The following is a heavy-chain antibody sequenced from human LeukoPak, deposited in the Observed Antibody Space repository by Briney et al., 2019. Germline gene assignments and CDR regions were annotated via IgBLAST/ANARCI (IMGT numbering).Heavy chain of an antibody. V-gene: IGHV3-7*01. CDR3: ARDQFYYYYGMDV. CDR2: IKQDGSEK. CDR1: GFTFSIYW. J-gene: IGHJ6*02. Sequence: GGSLRLSCAASGFTFSIYWMSWVRQAPGKGLEWVANIKQDGSEKYYVDSVKGRFTISRDNAKNSLYLQMNSLRAEDTAVYYCARDQFYYYYGMDVWGQGTTVTVSS.